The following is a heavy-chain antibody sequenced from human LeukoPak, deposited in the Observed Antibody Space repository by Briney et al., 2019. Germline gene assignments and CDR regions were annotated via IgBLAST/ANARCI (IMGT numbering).Heavy chain of an antibody. V-gene: IGHV3-43*02. CDR2: ISGDGGGT. CDR3: AKDGPSRHLDY. J-gene: IGHJ4*02. CDR1: GFTFDNYA. D-gene: IGHD3-3*02. Sequence: GGSLRLSCAASGFTFDNYAMHWVRQDPGKGLEWVSLISGDGGGTYYADSVKGRFTISRDNSKSSLYLQMNSLRTEDTAFYYCAKDGPSRHLDYLGQGTLVTVSS.